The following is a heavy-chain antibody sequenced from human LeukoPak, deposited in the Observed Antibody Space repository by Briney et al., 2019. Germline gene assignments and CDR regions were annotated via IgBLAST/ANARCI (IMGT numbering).Heavy chain of an antibody. CDR3: ARQRYCSSTSCYRNAEYFQH. CDR1: GGSISSGSYY. Sequence: ETLSLTCTVSGGSISSGSYYWGWIRQPPGKGLEWIGSIYYSGSTYYNPSLKSRVTISVDTSKNQFSLKLSSVTAADTAVYYCARQRYCSSTSCYRNAEYFQHWGQGTLVTVSS. D-gene: IGHD2-2*02. CDR2: IYYSGST. J-gene: IGHJ1*01. V-gene: IGHV4-39*01.